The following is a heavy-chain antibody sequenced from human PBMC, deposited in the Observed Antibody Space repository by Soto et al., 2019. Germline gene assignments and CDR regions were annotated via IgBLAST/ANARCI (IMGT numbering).Heavy chain of an antibody. Sequence: QVHLEDSGGRVVQPGRSLRLSCVASGFTLKTYAMHWVRQAPGKGLQWVASISNDGITKNYAESMKGRFLISRDTSKNRLDLQMNSLRIEDTASYYCARDYLGGSNLFYVWGRGTVVTVSS. J-gene: IGHJ3*01. CDR1: GFTLKTYA. D-gene: IGHD2-15*01. CDR2: ISNDGITK. CDR3: ARDYLGGSNLFYV. V-gene: IGHV3-30*03.